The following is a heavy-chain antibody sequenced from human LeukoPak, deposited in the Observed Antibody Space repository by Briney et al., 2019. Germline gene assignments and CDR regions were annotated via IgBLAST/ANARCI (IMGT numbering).Heavy chain of an antibody. CDR1: GYTFTGYY. Sequence: ASVKVSCKASGYTFTGYYMHWVRQAPGQGLEWMGWINPNSGGTNYAQKFQGRVTMTRDTSISTAYMELSRLRSDDTAVYYCARDLRSYYYDSSGYARFWAFDIWGQGTMVTVSS. CDR2: INPNSGGT. D-gene: IGHD3-22*01. J-gene: IGHJ3*02. CDR3: ARDLRSYYYDSSGYARFWAFDI. V-gene: IGHV1-2*02.